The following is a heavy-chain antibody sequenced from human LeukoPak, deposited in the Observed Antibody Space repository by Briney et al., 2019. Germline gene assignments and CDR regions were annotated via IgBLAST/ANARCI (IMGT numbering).Heavy chain of an antibody. CDR2: IYYSGST. V-gene: IGHV4-59*01. CDR1: GGSISSYY. Sequence: SETLSLTCTVSGGSISSYYWSWIRQPPGKGLEWIGYIYYSGSTNYNPSLKSRVTISVDTSKNQFSLKLSSVTAADTAVYYCARVYYVWGSYRYDYWGQGTLVTVSS. D-gene: IGHD3-16*02. CDR3: ARVYYVWGSYRYDY. J-gene: IGHJ4*02.